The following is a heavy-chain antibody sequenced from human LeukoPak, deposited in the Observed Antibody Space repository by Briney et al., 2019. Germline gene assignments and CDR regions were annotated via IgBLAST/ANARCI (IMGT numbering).Heavy chain of an antibody. CDR2: INTNTGNP. CDR1: GYTFTRYA. J-gene: IGHJ5*02. D-gene: IGHD6-13*01. CDR3: ARDARIAAAGTPGWFDP. V-gene: IGHV7-4-1*02. Sequence: ASVKVSCKASGYTFTRYAMNWVRQAPGQGLEWMGWINTNTGNPTYAQGFTGRFVFSLDTSVSTAFLQISSLKAEDTAVYYCARDARIAAAGTPGWFDPWGQGTLVTVSS.